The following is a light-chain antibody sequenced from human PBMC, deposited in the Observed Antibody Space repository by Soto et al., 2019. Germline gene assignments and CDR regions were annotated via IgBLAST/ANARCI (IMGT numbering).Light chain of an antibody. CDR2: GAS. J-gene: IGKJ1*01. Sequence: LTPSPGTLSLSAEEGAILCRRASQSVSSGHLAWYQQKPGQAPRLLIYGASNRATGIPDRFSGSGSGTDFTLTISRLAPEDVAVYYSQQYGSSGTFGQGTKVDIK. CDR1: QSVSSGH. V-gene: IGKV3-20*01. CDR3: QQYGSSGT.